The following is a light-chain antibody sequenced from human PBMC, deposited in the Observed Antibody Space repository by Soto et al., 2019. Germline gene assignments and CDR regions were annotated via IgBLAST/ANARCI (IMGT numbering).Light chain of an antibody. CDR1: SSDVGGYNY. J-gene: IGLJ1*01. V-gene: IGLV2-14*03. CDR3: SSYASSSTYV. CDR2: DVS. Sequence: QSALTQPASVSGSPGQSITISCTGTSSDVGGYNYVSWYQHHPGKAPELLIYDVSIRPSGVSNRFSGSKSGHTASLTISGLQAEDEADYYCSSYASSSTYVFGTGTKVTVL.